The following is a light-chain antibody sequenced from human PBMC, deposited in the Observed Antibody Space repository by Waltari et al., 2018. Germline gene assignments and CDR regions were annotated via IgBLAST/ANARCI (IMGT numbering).Light chain of an antibody. CDR2: EVS. CDR3: SSYAGSNNFV. Sequence: QSALTQPPSASGSPGQSVTISCTGTSSDVGGYYYFSWYQQHPGKAPKLMIYEVSKRPSGVPDRFSGSKSGNTASLTVSGLQAEDEADYYCSSYAGSNNFVFGTGTKVTVL. J-gene: IGLJ1*01. V-gene: IGLV2-8*01. CDR1: SSDVGGYYY.